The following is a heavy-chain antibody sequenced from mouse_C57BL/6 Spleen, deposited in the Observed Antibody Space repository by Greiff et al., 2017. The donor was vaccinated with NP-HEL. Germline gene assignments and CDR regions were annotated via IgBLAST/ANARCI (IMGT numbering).Heavy chain of an antibody. J-gene: IGHJ1*03. CDR3: ARDYYGPHWYFDV. D-gene: IGHD1-1*01. CDR1: GYAFSSSW. CDR2: VYPGDGDT. Sequence: QVQLQQSGPELVKPGASVKISCKASGYAFSSSWMNWVKQRPGKGLEWIGRVYPGDGDTNYNGKFKGKATLTADKSSSTAYMQLSSLTSEDSAVYFCARDYYGPHWYFDVGGTGTTVTVSS. V-gene: IGHV1-82*01.